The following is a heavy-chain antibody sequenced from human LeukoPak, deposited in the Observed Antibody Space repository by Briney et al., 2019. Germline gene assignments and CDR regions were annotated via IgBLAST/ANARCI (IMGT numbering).Heavy chain of an antibody. CDR3: ARFIHKQWLVPDAFDI. CDR1: GGSISSYY. CDR2: IYYSGST. V-gene: IGHV4-59*01. D-gene: IGHD6-19*01. J-gene: IGHJ3*02. Sequence: SETLSLTCTVSGGSISSYYWSWIRQPPGKGLEWIGYIYYSGSTNYNPSLKSRVTISVDTSKNQFSLKLSSVTAADTAVYYCARFIHKQWLVPDAFDIWGQGTMVTVSS.